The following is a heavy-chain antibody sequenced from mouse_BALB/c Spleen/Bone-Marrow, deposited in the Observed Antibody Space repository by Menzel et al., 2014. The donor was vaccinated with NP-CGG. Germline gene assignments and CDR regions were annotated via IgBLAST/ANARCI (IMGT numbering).Heavy chain of an antibody. CDR1: GFNIKDTY. CDR3: ANYYYGSSLFAH. Sequence: VQLQQSGAELVKPGASVKLSCTASGFNIKDTYMHWVKQRPEQGLEWIGGIDPANGNTKYDPKFQGKATITADTSSNTAYLQLSSLTSEDTAVYYCANYYYGSSLFAHWGQGTLVTVSA. V-gene: IGHV14-3*02. J-gene: IGHJ3*01. D-gene: IGHD1-1*01. CDR2: IDPANGNT.